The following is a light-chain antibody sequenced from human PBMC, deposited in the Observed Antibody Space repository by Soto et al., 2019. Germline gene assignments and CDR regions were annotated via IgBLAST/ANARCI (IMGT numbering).Light chain of an antibody. CDR2: KAS. Sequence: DIQMTQSPSTLSASVGDRVTINCRDSQSITDWLAWYQQKPGKAPKFLIYKASNLEGGVPSRFSGSGSGTEFTLTISSVQPDDFATYYCQYWDDYSWTFGQGTKVEIK. V-gene: IGKV1-5*03. CDR3: QYWDDYSWT. J-gene: IGKJ1*01. CDR1: QSITDW.